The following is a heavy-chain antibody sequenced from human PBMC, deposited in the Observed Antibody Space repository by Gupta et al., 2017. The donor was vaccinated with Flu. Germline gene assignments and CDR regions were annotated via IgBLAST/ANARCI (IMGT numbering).Heavy chain of an antibody. D-gene: IGHD1-26*01. CDR3: ARDSGGTADY. Sequence: ISGGRQAHGQGLEWMGGISAYNGNTNYAQNLQGRVTMTTDTSTSTAYMELRSLRSDDTAVYYCARDSGGTADYWGQGTLVTVSS. J-gene: IGHJ4*02. V-gene: IGHV1-18*01. CDR2: ISAYNGNT.